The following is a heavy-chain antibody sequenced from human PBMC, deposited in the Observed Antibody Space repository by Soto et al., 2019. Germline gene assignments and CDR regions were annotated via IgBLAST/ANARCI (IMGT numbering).Heavy chain of an antibody. V-gene: IGHV4-30-2*01. CDR1: GDSVSRDGYS. Sequence: SETLSLTCAVSGDSVSRDGYSWNWIPQPPGRGLEWLGHIHHNGGTYYTPSLKSRVTISVDTSRNQVSLKLTSVTAADTDVYYCARKEGTNTFGYFDYWGQGTLVTVSS. CDR3: ARKEGTNTFGYFDY. D-gene: IGHD3-10*01. CDR2: IHHNGGT. J-gene: IGHJ4*02.